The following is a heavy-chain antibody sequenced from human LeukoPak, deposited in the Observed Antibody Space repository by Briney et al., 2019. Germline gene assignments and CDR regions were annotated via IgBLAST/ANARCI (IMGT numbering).Heavy chain of an antibody. CDR1: GYTFTNYA. CDR2: IRTYNGDT. J-gene: IGHJ6*02. Sequence: ASVKVSCKASGYTFTNYAISWVRQAPGQGLEWMGCIRTYNGDTNYAQKIQGRVTLTTDTSTSTAYVELRSLRSDDTAVYYCARVRIRTPYYGMDVWGQGSPVTVAS. D-gene: IGHD3-16*01. V-gene: IGHV1-18*01. CDR3: ARVRIRTPYYGMDV.